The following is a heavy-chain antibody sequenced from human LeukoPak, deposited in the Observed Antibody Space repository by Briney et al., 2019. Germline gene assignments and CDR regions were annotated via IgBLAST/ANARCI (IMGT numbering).Heavy chain of an antibody. CDR1: GGSFSGYY. D-gene: IGHD2-2*01. J-gene: IGHJ5*02. Sequence: SETLSLTCAVYGGSFSGYYWSWIRQPPGKGLEWIGEINHSGSTNYYPSLKSRVTISVDTSKNQFSLKLSSVTAADTAVYYCARGYCSSTSCQGRGFDPWGQGTLVTVSS. CDR2: INHSGST. V-gene: IGHV4-34*01. CDR3: ARGYCSSTSCQGRGFDP.